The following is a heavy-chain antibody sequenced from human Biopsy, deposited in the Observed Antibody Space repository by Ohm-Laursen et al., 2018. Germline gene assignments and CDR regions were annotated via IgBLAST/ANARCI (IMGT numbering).Heavy chain of an antibody. D-gene: IGHD2-21*01. Sequence: SLRLSCAASGFAVSSNYLTWVRQAPGKGLEWVSLIYSDLRTYYAGSVKGRFTIYRDSSKNTVYLQMSSLTAEDTAVYFCTNHYCGGITCLMNFWGQGTLVTVSS. CDR2: IYSDLRT. CDR3: TNHYCGGITCLMNF. V-gene: IGHV3-53*01. J-gene: IGHJ4*02. CDR1: GFAVSSNY.